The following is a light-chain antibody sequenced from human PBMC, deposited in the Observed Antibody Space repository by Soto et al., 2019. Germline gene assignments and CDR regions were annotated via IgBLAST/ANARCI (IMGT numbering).Light chain of an antibody. CDR1: SGDIGSYNR. V-gene: IGLV2-14*01. J-gene: IGLJ1*01. Sequence: SALTQPASVSGSPGQSITISCTGTSGDIGSYNRVSWYQQHPGKAPKLIIYEVTDRPSGVSNRFSGSKSGNTASLTISGLQAEEEAEYYCSSYTIITTRACVFGTGTKLTVL. CDR2: EVT. CDR3: SSYTIITTRACV.